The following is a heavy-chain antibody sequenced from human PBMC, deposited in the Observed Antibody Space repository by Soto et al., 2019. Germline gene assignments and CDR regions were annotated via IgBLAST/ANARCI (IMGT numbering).Heavy chain of an antibody. J-gene: IGHJ4*02. CDR1: GFTFSRDG. CDR2: ISYDGSNK. V-gene: IGHV3-30*18. Sequence: PGGSLRLSCAASGFTFSRDGMHWVRQAPGKGLEWVAVISYDGSNKYYADSVKGRFTISRDNSKNTLYLQMNSLRAEDTAVYYCAKRRLGYCSGGSCYSGPFDYWGQGTLVTVSS. CDR3: AKRRLGYCSGGSCYSGPFDY. D-gene: IGHD2-15*01.